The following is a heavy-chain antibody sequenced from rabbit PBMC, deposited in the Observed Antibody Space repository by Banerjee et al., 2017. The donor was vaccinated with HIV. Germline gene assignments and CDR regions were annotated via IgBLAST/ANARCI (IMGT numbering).Heavy chain of an antibody. D-gene: IGHD4-1*01. Sequence: QSLEESGGGLVQPEGSLTLSCKASGFDFNSYYISWVRQAPGKGLEWIGYIDPVFGSTYYASWVNGRFTISKTSSTTVTLQMTSLTAADTATYFCARDLAGVIGWNFGLWGQGTLVTVS. J-gene: IGHJ3*01. V-gene: IGHV1S40*01. CDR3: ARDLAGVIGWNFGL. CDR1: GFDFNSYY. CDR2: IDPVFGST.